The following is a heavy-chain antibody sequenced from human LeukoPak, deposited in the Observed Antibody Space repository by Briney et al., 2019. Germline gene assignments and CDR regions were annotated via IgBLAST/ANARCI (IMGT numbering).Heavy chain of an antibody. CDR3: AKEKESMVYYFDL. V-gene: IGHV3-30*18. D-gene: IGHD3-10*01. J-gene: IGHJ4*02. CDR1: EFTFSSNG. Sequence: GRSLRLSCAASEFTFSSNGMHWVRQGPRKGLWCVAVIPYDGSHEYYADSVKGRFTISRDNSKNTLYLQMNSLRAEDTAVYYCAKEKESMVYYFDLWGQGTLVTVSS. CDR2: IPYDGSHE.